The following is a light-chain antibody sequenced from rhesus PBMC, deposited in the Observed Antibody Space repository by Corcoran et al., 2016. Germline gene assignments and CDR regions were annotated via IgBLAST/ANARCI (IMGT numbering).Light chain of an antibody. Sequence: DIQMTQSPSSLSASVGDRVTITCQASQGISKWLAWYQQKPGKAPKLLIYAASSLQSGVTSRFSGSGSGTEFTLPISSLQPEDFATYYCQQHNSNPYSFGQGTKVEIK. V-gene: IGKV1-33*02. CDR3: QQHNSNPYS. CDR1: QGISKW. CDR2: AAS. J-gene: IGKJ2*01.